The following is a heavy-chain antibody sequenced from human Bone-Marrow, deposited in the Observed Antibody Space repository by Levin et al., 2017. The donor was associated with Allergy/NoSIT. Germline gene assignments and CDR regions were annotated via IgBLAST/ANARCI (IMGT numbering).Heavy chain of an antibody. V-gene: IGHV2-5*02. J-gene: IGHJ5*02. CDR2: IYWDDDK. Sequence: GSGPTLVKPTQTLRLSCTFSGFSLTAPGVGVGWIRQPPGKALEWLALIYWDDDKRYNPSLKSRLTINKDTSKKQVFLTVTNMDPADAGTYYCAHYSSYSLNWFAPWGQGTRVAVSS. D-gene: IGHD5-18*01. CDR1: GFSLTAPGVG. CDR3: AHYSSYSLNWFAP.